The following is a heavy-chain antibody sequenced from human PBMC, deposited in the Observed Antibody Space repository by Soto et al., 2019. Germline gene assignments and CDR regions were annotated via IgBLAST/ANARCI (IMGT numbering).Heavy chain of an antibody. CDR2: ISYDGSNK. CDR1: GFTFSSYG. D-gene: IGHD3-22*01. Sequence: PGGSLRLSCAASGFTFSSYGMHWVRQAPGKGLEWVAVISYDGSNKYYADSVKGRFTISRDNSKNTLYLQMNSLRAEDTAVYYCMAPAGESYYYDSSGYSDYWGQGTLVTVSS. J-gene: IGHJ4*02. V-gene: IGHV3-30*03. CDR3: MAPAGESYYYDSSGYSDY.